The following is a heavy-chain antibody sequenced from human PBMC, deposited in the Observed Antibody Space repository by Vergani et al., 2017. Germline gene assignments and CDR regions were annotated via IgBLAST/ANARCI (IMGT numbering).Heavy chain of an antibody. J-gene: IGHJ5*02. CDR2: IYYSGST. CDR1: GGSISSGGYY. CDR3: AGSGVDYNGFDP. V-gene: IGHV4-31*03. D-gene: IGHD1-14*01. Sequence: QVQLQESGPGLVKPSQTLSLTCPVSGGSISSGGYYWSWIRQHPGKGLEWIGYIYYSGSTYYNPSLKSRVTISVDTSKNQFSLKLSSVTAADAAVYYCAGSGVDYNGFDPWGQGTLVTVSS.